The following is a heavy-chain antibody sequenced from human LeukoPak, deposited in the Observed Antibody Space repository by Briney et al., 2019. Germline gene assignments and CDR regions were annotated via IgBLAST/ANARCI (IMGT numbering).Heavy chain of an antibody. CDR1: GYTFPRYG. D-gene: IGHD1-26*01. J-gene: IGHJ3*02. CDR2: ISAYNGNT. V-gene: IGHV1-18*01. CDR3: ARARYPTGSRDDAFDI. Sequence: ASVKVSCKASGYTFPRYGISWVRQAPGQGLEWMAWISAYNGNTDYAQNLQGRVTMTTDTSTSTAYMELRSLRSDDTAVYYCARARYPTGSRDDAFDIWGQGTVVTVSS.